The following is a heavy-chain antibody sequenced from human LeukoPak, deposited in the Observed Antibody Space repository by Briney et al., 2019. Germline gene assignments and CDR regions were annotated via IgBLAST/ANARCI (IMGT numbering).Heavy chain of an antibody. Sequence: GASVKVSCKASGYTFTSYAMHWVRQAPGQRLEWMGWINAGNGNTKYSQKFQGRVTITRDTSASTAYMELSSLRSEDTAVYYCARKTVTYYYYYGMDVWDQGTTVTVSS. V-gene: IGHV1-3*01. D-gene: IGHD4-11*01. CDR1: GYTFTSYA. J-gene: IGHJ6*02. CDR3: ARKTVTYYYYYGMDV. CDR2: INAGNGNT.